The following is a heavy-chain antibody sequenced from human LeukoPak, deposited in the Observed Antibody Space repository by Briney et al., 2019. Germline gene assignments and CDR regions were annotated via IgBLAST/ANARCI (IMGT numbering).Heavy chain of an antibody. CDR3: ARPQASGSYYASLDY. Sequence: GESLKISCKGSGYSFTSYWIGWVRQMPGKGLEWMGIIYPGDSDTRYSPSFQGRVTISADKSISTAYLQWSSLKASDTAMYYCARPQASGSYYASLDYWGQGTLVTVSS. CDR1: GYSFTSYW. CDR2: IYPGDSDT. J-gene: IGHJ4*02. D-gene: IGHD1-26*01. V-gene: IGHV5-51*01.